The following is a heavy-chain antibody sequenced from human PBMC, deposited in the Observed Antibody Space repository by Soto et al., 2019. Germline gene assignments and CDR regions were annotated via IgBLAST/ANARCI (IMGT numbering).Heavy chain of an antibody. V-gene: IGHV3-30-3*01. J-gene: IGHJ5*02. CDR3: ARDTFNNEFYDSSRYWAS. D-gene: IGHD3-22*01. Sequence: GGSLRLSCAASGFTFSSYAMHWVRQASGKGLEWVALISYDGSNKYYADSGKGRFTISRDNSKNTLYLQMNSLRAEDTALYYCARDTFNNEFYDSSRYWASWGQGTLVTVSS. CDR2: ISYDGSNK. CDR1: GFTFSSYA.